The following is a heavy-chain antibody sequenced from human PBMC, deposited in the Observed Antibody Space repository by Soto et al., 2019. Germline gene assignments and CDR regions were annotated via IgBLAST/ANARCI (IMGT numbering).Heavy chain of an antibody. Sequence: QVQLVQSGAEVKKPGSSVKVSCKASGATLSSYAISWLRQAPGQGLEWMGGIIPIFGTANYAQKFQGRVTITADESTSTAYMELSSLRSEDTAVYYCARDVAVAANWFDPWGQGTLVTVSS. CDR3: ARDVAVAANWFDP. CDR1: GATLSSYA. D-gene: IGHD6-19*01. CDR2: IIPIFGTA. V-gene: IGHV1-69*12. J-gene: IGHJ5*02.